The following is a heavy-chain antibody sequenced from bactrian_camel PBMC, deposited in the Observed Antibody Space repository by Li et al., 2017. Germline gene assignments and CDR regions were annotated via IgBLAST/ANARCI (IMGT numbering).Heavy chain of an antibody. D-gene: IGHD5*01. Sequence: HVQLVESGGGSVQAGETPTLSCAASAHFYSSNCMGWFRQAPGKEREGVATIDLGGGSTYYADSVKGRFTISRDNAKNMLYLQMNSLKPEDTAMYYCAASRYGLGRTSQFCTSTTSDYWGQGTQVTVS. J-gene: IGHJ4*01. CDR3: AASRYGLGRTSQFCTSTTSDY. CDR2: IDLGGGST. CDR1: AHFYSSNC. V-gene: IGHV3S54*01.